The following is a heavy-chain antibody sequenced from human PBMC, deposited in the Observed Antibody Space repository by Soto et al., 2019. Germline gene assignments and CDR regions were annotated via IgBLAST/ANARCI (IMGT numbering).Heavy chain of an antibody. V-gene: IGHV2-5*02. CDR3: AHRQLYNGAWNEGTFDY. J-gene: IGHJ4*02. CDR2: MYWDDDK. D-gene: IGHD1-1*01. Sequence: PTLVNRTQTLTLTGNIVDLSLTTLPVNVGWIRQPPGQALEWVALMYWDDDKRYNPSLKTRVTITKDTSKNQVVLTMTNMDPVDTATYYCAHRQLYNGAWNEGTFDYWGQGALVTVS. CDR1: DLSLTTLPVN.